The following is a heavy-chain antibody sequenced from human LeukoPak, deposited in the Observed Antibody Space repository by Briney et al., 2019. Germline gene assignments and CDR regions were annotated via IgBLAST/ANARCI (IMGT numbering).Heavy chain of an antibody. CDR1: GDSITSYY. V-gene: IGHV4-59*01. CDR2: IYYSGTT. CDR3: ARATTVTTRFDP. D-gene: IGHD4-17*01. J-gene: IGHJ5*02. Sequence: PSETLSLTCSVSGDSITSYYWNWIRQPPGKGLEWIGYIYYSGTTNYNPSLKSRLTISLDTSKNQFSLKLSSMTAADKAVYYCARATTVTTRFDPWGQGTLVIVSS.